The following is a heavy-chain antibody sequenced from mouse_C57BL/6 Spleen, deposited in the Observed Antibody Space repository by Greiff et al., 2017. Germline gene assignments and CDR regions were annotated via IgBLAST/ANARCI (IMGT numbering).Heavy chain of an antibody. J-gene: IGHJ3*01. CDR2: IGPGSGST. V-gene: IGHV1-77*01. CDR3: AREEGYDGYYQAGLAY. D-gene: IGHD2-3*01. CDR1: GYTFTDHY. Sequence: VQLQQSGAELVKPGASVKIFCKASGYTFTDHYIDWVKQRPGQGPEWIGKIGPGSGSTYYHEKFKGKATLTADKSSSTAYMQLSSLTSEDSAVYFCAREEGYDGYYQAGLAYWGQGTLVTVSA.